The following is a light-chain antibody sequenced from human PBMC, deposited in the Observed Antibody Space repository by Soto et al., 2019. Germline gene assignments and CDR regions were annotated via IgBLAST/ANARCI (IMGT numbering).Light chain of an antibody. J-gene: IGKJ4*02. V-gene: IGKV4-1*01. CDR1: QSVLFTSNNKNY. CDR2: WAA. Sequence: DIVLPQSPDYLAVSLGERATINCESCQSVLFTSNNKNYLVWYQQKPGQPPKLLLSWAAARESGGPKRFTGSGSCTLLTLSTISLQAEDVAVDYCQQYYTLRLTFGGGTKVDIK. CDR3: QQYYTLRLT.